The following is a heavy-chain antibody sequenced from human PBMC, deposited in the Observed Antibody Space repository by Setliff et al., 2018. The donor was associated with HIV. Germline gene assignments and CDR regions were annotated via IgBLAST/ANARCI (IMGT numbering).Heavy chain of an antibody. CDR1: GYTFTGHY. CDR3: ARNFGLSPSGKYYYYYGMDI. V-gene: IGHV1-2*02. Sequence: GASVKVSCKASGYTFTGHYLHWVRQAPGQGLEWLGWVNPNSGDAIYAQNFQGRVTMTRDTSINAAYMELRGLRSNDTAVYYCARNFGLSPSGKYYYYYGMDIWGQGTTVTV. CDR2: VNPNSGDA. J-gene: IGHJ6*02. D-gene: IGHD3-10*01.